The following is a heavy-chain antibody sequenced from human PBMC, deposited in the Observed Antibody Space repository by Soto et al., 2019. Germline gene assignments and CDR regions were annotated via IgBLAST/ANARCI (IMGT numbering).Heavy chain of an antibody. CDR1: GFTFSNYA. CDR3: AKRPASLITFDY. CDR2: ISGNGGST. D-gene: IGHD2-2*01. J-gene: IGHJ4*02. Sequence: EVQLLDSGGGLVQPGGSLRLSCAASGFTFSNYAMSWVRQAPGKGLEWVSTISGNGGSTYYADSVKGRFTISRDNSKNMLFLQIHCLRDDDSAVYYCAKRPASLITFDYWGQGTPVTVSS. V-gene: IGHV3-23*01.